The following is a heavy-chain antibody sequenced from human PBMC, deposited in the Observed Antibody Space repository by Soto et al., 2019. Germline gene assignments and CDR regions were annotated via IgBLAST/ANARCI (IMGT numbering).Heavy chain of an antibody. Sequence: SVKVSCKPSGGTFSSDAITWVRQAPGQGLEWMGGIIPIFGTINYAQKFQGRVTITADKSTTTAYMELSSLGSEDTAVYYCARDKSADSSGYLYYFDYWGQGTLVTVSS. CDR1: GGTFSSDA. CDR2: IIPIFGTI. CDR3: ARDKSADSSGYLYYFDY. D-gene: IGHD3-22*01. J-gene: IGHJ4*02. V-gene: IGHV1-69*06.